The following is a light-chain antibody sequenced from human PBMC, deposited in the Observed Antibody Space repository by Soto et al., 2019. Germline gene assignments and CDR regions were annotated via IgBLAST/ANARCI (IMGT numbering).Light chain of an antibody. CDR1: STVDSIY. CDR3: HHFNTWPPKA. Sequence: VLTQSPGTLSLSPGERASLSCRASSTVDSIYLAWYQQKPGQAPRLLIYGASNRATGIPDRFSGSGSGTEFTLTISSLQSEDVAVYYCHHFNTWPPKAFGQGTKVDIK. CDR2: GAS. J-gene: IGKJ1*01. V-gene: IGKV3D-15*01.